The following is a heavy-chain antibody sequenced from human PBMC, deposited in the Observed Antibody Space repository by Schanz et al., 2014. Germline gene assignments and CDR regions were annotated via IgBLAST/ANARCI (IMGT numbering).Heavy chain of an antibody. CDR1: GNTLSAYY. V-gene: IGHV1-2*02. CDR2: IDPNSGGT. D-gene: IGHD3-3*01. CDR3: ARTASHDVWRGYIPHYAFDL. Sequence: QVQLVQSGADVKKPGASVKVSCKASGNTLSAYYIHWIRQAPGQGLEGMGWIDPNSGGTNYAQKFQGRDTMTSDTFITTVYMKENSLTSDDAAVFYCARTASHDVWRGYIPHYAFDLWGQGTVVIVSS. J-gene: IGHJ3*01.